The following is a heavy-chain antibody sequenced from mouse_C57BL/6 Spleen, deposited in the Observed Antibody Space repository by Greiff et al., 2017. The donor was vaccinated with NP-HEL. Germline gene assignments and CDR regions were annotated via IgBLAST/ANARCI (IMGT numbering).Heavy chain of an antibody. D-gene: IGHD1-2*01. CDR2: INYDGSST. Sequence: EVKVVESEGGLVQPGSSMKLSCTASGFTFSDYYMAWVRQVPEKGLEWVANINYDGSSTYYLDSLKSRFIISRDNAKNILYLQMSSLKSEDTATYYCARVPTAWYFDVWGTGTTVTVSS. CDR1: GFTFSDYY. CDR3: ARVPTAWYFDV. V-gene: IGHV5-16*01. J-gene: IGHJ1*03.